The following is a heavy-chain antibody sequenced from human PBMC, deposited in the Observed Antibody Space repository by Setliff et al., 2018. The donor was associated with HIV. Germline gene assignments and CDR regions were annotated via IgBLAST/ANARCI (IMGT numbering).Heavy chain of an antibody. CDR3: ARGYDFWSGNAIYYADSVKGRSTISRDNAKNSLYLQMNSLRAEDTAVYYCARVRLDGSARNDAFDS. Sequence: SETLSLTCTVSGGSISSHYWSWIRQPPGKGLEWIGYIYYSGSTNYNPSLRSRVTISVDTSKNQFLLKLNSVTAADTAVYYCARGYDFWSGNAIYYADSVKGRSTISRDNAKNSLYLQMNSLRAEDTAVYYCARVRLDGSARNDAFDSWGQGTMVTVSS. CDR1: GGSISSHY. D-gene: IGHD3-3*01. J-gene: IGHJ3*02. CDR2: IYYSGST. V-gene: IGHV4-59*11.